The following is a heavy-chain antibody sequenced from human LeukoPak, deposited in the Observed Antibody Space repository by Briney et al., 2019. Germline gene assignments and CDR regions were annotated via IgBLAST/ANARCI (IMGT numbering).Heavy chain of an antibody. CDR3: AREHPKIPRIAAPWFDP. CDR2: IYTSGST. D-gene: IGHD6-6*01. Sequence: ESLSLTPTLPRGSPCRYYWSCIRPPAGKGREWVWRIYTSGSTNYTPSLQSRATMSVDTTKNQFSLKLSSVTAADTAVYYCAREHPKIPRIAAPWFDPWGQGTLVTVSS. V-gene: IGHV4-4*07. J-gene: IGHJ5*02. CDR1: RGSPCRYY.